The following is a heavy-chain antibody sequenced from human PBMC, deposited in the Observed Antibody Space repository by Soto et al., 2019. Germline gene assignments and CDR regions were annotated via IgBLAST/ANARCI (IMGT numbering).Heavy chain of an antibody. D-gene: IGHD3-22*01. J-gene: IGHJ2*01. V-gene: IGHV3-23*01. CDR2: ISDSGSGT. Sequence: RLVLEKKMAWVSVISDSGSGTYYADSVKGRFTISRDNSKNTLYLQMNSLRAEDTAVYYCVSRFFFCYYGDHRDVYSFPAPRSTDL. CDR3: VSRFFFCYYGDHRDVYSFPAPRSTDL.